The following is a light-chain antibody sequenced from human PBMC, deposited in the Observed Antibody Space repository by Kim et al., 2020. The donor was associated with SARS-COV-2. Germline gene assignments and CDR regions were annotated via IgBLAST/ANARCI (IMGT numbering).Light chain of an antibody. J-gene: IGLJ2*01. CDR2: DVS. Sequence: QSALTQPAPVSGSPGQSVTISCTGTSSDVGGYNYVSWYQQHPGKAPKLMIYDVSKRPSGVPDRFSGSKSGNTASLTISGLQVEDEADCYCCSYAGSYTEVFGTGTQLTVL. CDR1: SSDVGGYNY. V-gene: IGLV2-11*01. CDR3: CSYAGSYTEV.